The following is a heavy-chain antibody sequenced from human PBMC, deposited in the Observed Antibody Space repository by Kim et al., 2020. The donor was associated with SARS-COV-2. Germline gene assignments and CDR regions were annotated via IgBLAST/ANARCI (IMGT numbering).Heavy chain of an antibody. V-gene: IGHV4-31*03. CDR2: IDYSGST. CDR1: GACISSGGYY. J-gene: IGHJ4*02. CDR3: VRGRRDGYNYFDY. Sequence: SETLSLTCTVSGACISSGGYYWSWIRQHQGKGLEWIAYIDYSGSTDDNPSVKSRLIISLDKSKNQISLKLSSVTAADTAVYYCVRGRRDGYNYFDYWGQGTLVTVSS. D-gene: IGHD5-12*01.